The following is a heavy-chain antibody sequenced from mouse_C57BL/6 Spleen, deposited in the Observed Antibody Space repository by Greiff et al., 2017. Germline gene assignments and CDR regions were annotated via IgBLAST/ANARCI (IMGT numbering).Heavy chain of an antibody. D-gene: IGHD3-2*02. CDR3: ARADSSGPGFDY. V-gene: IGHV1-81*01. Sequence: QVQLKESGAELARPGASVKLSCKASGYTFTSYGISWVKQRTGQGLEWIGEIYPRSGNTYYNEKFKGKATLTADKSSSTAYMELRSLTSEDSAVYFCARADSSGPGFDYWGQGTTLTVSS. CDR1: GYTFTSYG. CDR2: IYPRSGNT. J-gene: IGHJ2*01.